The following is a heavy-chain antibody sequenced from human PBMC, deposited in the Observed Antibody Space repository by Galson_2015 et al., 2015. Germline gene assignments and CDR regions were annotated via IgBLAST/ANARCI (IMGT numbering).Heavy chain of an antibody. V-gene: IGHV3-49*03. Sequence: SLRLSCAGSGFDFGDFAMTWLRQAPGKGLEWVGFVRVSTFGATTEIAASVRVRFAISRNDSKSVAYLHMTSLRTEDTAVYYCARRINNYDSWGQGTRVIVSS. CDR2: VRVSTFGATT. J-gene: IGHJ4*02. CDR3: ARRINNYDS. D-gene: IGHD2/OR15-2a*01. CDR1: GFDFGDFA.